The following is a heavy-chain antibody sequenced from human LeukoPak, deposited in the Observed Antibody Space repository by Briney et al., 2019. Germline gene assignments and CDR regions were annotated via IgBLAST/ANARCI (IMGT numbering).Heavy chain of an antibody. CDR1: GGSVSSYY. D-gene: IGHD3-10*01. V-gene: IGHV4-59*08. J-gene: IGHJ3*02. CDR2: IYYSGNT. Sequence: SETLSLTCSVSGGSVSSYYWSWIRQPPGKGLEWVGNIYYSGNTNFNPSLVSRVTISVDTSKNQFSLRLSSVTAADTAVYYCARHGGITMVRGVLSAFDIWGQGTMVTVSS. CDR3: ARHGGITMVRGVLSAFDI.